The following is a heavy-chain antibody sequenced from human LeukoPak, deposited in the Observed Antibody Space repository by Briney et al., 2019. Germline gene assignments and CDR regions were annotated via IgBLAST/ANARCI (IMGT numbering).Heavy chain of an antibody. D-gene: IGHD3-10*01. J-gene: IGHJ5*02. CDR2: MYHSGST. CDR1: AGSISSSSYY. V-gene: IGHV4-39*02. Sequence: SETLSLTCTVSAGSISSSSYYWGWIRQPPGKGLEWIGSMYHSGSTYYNPSLKSRVTISVDTSKNHFSLKLSSVTAADTAVYYWPRRYYYVAGSYYNHFDPWGQGTLVTVSS. CDR3: PRRYYYVAGSYYNHFDP.